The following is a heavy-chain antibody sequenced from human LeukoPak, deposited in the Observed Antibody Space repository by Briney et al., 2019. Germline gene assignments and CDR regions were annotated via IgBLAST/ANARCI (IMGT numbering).Heavy chain of an antibody. CDR3: ARGRCGGGGSCYYYYYYMDV. CDR1: GGSISSGGYY. J-gene: IGHJ6*03. D-gene: IGHD2-15*01. CDR2: IYYSGST. Sequence: PSETLSLTCTVSGGSISSGGYYWSWLRQHPGKGLEWIGYIYYSGSTYYNPSLKSRVTISVDTSKNQFSLKLSSVTAADTAMYYCARGRCGGGGSCYYYYYYMDVWGKGTTVTVSS. V-gene: IGHV4-31*03.